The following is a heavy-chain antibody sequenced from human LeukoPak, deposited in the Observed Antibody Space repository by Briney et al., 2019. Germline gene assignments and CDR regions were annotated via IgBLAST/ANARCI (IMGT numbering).Heavy chain of an antibody. D-gene: IGHD3-10*01. CDR3: AKAYGSGSNGVYHFDY. CDR2: ISGSGGGI. CDR1: GFTFSNYA. V-gene: IGHV3-23*01. Sequence: GGSLRLSCAASGFTFSNYAMTWVRRAPGKGLEWISVISGSGGGIYYADFVKGRFTISRDNSKNTLYLQMNSLRVEDTAAYYCAKAYGSGSNGVYHFDYWGQGTLVTVSS. J-gene: IGHJ4*02.